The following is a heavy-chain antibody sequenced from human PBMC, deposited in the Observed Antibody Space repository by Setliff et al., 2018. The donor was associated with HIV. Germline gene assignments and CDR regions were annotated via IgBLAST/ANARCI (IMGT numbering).Heavy chain of an antibody. V-gene: IGHV3-20*04. CDR1: RFDFNNYW. CDR3: ARRITVAYYYYYMDV. CDR2: INGAK. J-gene: IGHJ6*03. D-gene: IGHD6-19*01. Sequence: GGSLRLSCAASRFDFNNYWMCWVRQAPGKGLEWISFINGAKHYADSMEGRFTISRDDAKNSLYLQMNSLRAEDTALYYCARRITVAYYYYYMDVWGKGTTVTVSS.